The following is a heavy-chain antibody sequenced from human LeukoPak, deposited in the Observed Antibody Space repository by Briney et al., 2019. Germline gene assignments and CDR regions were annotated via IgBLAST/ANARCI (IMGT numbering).Heavy chain of an antibody. Sequence: GGSLRLSCAASGFTFSDYYMSWVRQAPGKGLEWVSVIYSGGSTYYADSVKGRFTISRDNSKNTLYLQMNSLRAEDTAVYYCARCSSQTTVTTRGYYYYYMDVWGKGTTVTISS. CDR2: IYSGGST. CDR1: GFTFSDYY. J-gene: IGHJ6*03. V-gene: IGHV3-66*01. D-gene: IGHD4-17*01. CDR3: ARCSSQTTVTTRGYYYYYMDV.